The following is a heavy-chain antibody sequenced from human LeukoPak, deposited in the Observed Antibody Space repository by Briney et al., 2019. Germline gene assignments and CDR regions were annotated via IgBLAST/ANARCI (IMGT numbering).Heavy chain of an antibody. CDR1: GFPVSSNY. CDR2: IYSGGST. D-gene: IGHD2-8*02. Sequence: GGSLRLSCAASGFPVSSNYMSWVRQAPGKGLEWVSFIYSGGSTYYADSVKGRFTISRDNSKSTLYLQMNSLRAEDTAVYYCARGRGGTAGPHDYWGRGTLVTVSS. J-gene: IGHJ4*02. CDR3: ARGRGGTAGPHDY. V-gene: IGHV3-66*01.